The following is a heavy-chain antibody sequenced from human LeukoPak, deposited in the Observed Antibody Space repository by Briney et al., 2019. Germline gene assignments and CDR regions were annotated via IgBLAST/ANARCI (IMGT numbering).Heavy chain of an antibody. Sequence: ASVKVSFKASGYTFTSYYMHWVRQAPGQGLEWMGIINPSGGSTSYAQKFQGRVTMTRDTSTSTVYMELSSLRSEDTAVYYCARGPGTSSSSWSTLDFDYWGQGTLVTVSS. CDR3: ARGPGTSSSSWSTLDFDY. CDR2: INPSGGST. V-gene: IGHV1-46*01. D-gene: IGHD6-13*01. J-gene: IGHJ4*02. CDR1: GYTFTSYY.